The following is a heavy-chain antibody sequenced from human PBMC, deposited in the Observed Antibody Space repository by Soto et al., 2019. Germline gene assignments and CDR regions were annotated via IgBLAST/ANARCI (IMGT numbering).Heavy chain of an antibody. J-gene: IGHJ4*02. Sequence: ASVKVSCKSSGGTFSSFISYPINWVRQAPGQGLEWMGGIVPNVGTVNYAQKFRGKVTITADKSTGTAYMESSSLRSEDTALYYCARRDTSGFLRYFDNWGQGTQVTVSS. CDR2: IVPNVGTV. CDR3: ARRDTSGFLRYFDN. CDR1: GGTFSSFISYP. D-gene: IGHD3-3*01. V-gene: IGHV1-69*06.